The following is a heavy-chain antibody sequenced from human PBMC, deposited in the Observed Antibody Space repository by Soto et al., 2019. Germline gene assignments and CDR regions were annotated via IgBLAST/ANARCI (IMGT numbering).Heavy chain of an antibody. D-gene: IGHD3-22*01. V-gene: IGHV6-1*01. Sequence: PSIGLERLGRTDYRSKWSNDYAVSVKSRITINPDTSKNQLYLQLNSVTPEDTAVYYCAREYYYDNSGWAASDAFDIWGQGTMVIVSS. CDR3: AREYYYDNSGWAASDAFDI. CDR2: TDYRSKWSN. J-gene: IGHJ3*02.